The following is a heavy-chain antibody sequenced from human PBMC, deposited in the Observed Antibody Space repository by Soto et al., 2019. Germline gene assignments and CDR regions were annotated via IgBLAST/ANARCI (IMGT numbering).Heavy chain of an antibody. CDR2: ISYSAKT. V-gene: IGHV4-38-2*01. J-gene: IGHJ4*02. CDR1: GYSITSGFY. Sequence: PSETLSLTCGVSGYSITSGFYWGWVRQSPGKGLEWIGSISYSAKTFYNPSLASRLSIAVDTSKNHFSLTLTSVTAADTALYYCARVDRSGWTPDFFDSWGQGTLVTVSS. CDR3: ARVDRSGWTPDFFDS. D-gene: IGHD6-19*01.